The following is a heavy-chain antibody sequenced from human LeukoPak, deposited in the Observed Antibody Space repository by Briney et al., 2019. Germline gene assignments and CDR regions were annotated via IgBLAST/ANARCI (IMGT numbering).Heavy chain of an antibody. J-gene: IGHJ6*03. V-gene: IGHV1-2*02. CDR2: INPHSGGT. CDR1: GYTFTGYY. CDR3: ARGSDYDDYFYMDF. Sequence: ASVKVSCKASGYTFTGYYIQWVRQAPGQGLEWMGWINPHSGGTNYAQEFQGRVTMTRDTSISTAYMELTRLRSDDTAVYFCARGSDYDDYFYMDFWGKGTTVTVSS.